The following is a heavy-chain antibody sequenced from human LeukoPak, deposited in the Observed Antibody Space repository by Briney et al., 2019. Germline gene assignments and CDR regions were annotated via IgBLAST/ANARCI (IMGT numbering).Heavy chain of an antibody. V-gene: IGHV4-59*08. J-gene: IGHJ6*02. D-gene: IGHD1-1*01. CDR1: GGSISSYY. Sequence: SETLSLTCTVSGGSISSYYWSWIRQPPGKGLEWIGYIYYSGSTNYNPSLKSRVTISVDTSKNQFSLKLSSVTAADTAVYYCARHDGSGSIPGGYYGMDVWGQGTTVTVSS. CDR3: ARHDGSGSIPGGYYGMDV. CDR2: IYYSGST.